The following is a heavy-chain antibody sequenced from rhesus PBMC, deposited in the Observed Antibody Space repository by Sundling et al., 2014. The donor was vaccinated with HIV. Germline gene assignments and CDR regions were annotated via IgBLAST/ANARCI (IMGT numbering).Heavy chain of an antibody. J-gene: IGHJ4*01. V-gene: IGHV3-67*01. CDR2: ISWDGDST. CDR3: ARAGCTGSGCLSFDY. Sequence: EVQLVESGGGVVQPGGSLRLSCAASGFTFDDYAMHWVRQAPGKGLEWVSGISWDGDSTYYADSVKGRFTISRDNAKNSLYLQMDSLRAEDTALYYCARAGCTGSGCLSFDYWGQGVLVTVSS. CDR1: GFTFDDYA. D-gene: IGHD2-21*01.